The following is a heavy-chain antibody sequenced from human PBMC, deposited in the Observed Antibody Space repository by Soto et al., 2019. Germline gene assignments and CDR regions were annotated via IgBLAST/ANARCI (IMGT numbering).Heavy chain of an antibody. J-gene: IGHJ4*02. CDR1: GFTFSDYY. V-gene: IGHV3-11*06. Sequence: GGSLRLSCAASGFTFSDYYMSWIRQAPGKGLEWISYISSSGGYTNYAGSVKDRFIISRDTSKDSLYLQMNSLRAEDTAVYYCARGLTMGRGIIKNYFDYWGQGTLVTVSS. D-gene: IGHD3-10*01. CDR2: ISSSGGYT. CDR3: ARGLTMGRGIIKNYFDY.